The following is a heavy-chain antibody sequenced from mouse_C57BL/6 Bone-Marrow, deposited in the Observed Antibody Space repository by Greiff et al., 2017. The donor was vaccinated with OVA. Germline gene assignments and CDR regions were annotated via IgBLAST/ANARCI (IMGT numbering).Heavy chain of an antibody. CDR2: IYPRSGNT. J-gene: IGHJ1*03. CDR3: ANPCYWYFDV. CDR1: GYTFTSYG. V-gene: IGHV1-81*01. Sequence: VKLVESGAELARPGASVKLSCKASGYTFTSYGISWVKQRTGQGLEWIGEIYPRSGNTYYNEKFKGKATLTADKSSSTAYMELRSLTSEDSAVYFCANPCYWYFDVWGTGTTVTVSS.